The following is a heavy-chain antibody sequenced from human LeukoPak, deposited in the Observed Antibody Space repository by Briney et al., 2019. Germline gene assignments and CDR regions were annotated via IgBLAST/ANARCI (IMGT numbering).Heavy chain of an antibody. CDR1: VGSINSDSYY. CDR2: IHSTGNT. D-gene: IGHD6-6*01. V-gene: IGHV4-39*07. Sequence: SETLSLTCSVSVGSINSDSYYWGWVRQPPGKWLEWIESIHSTGNTYYNPSLKNRLTISIDTSNNHFSLRLSSVTAADTGVYYCARLSSLANIAARGRTWFDTWGQGSLVTVSS. J-gene: IGHJ5*02. CDR3: ARLSSLANIAARGRTWFDT.